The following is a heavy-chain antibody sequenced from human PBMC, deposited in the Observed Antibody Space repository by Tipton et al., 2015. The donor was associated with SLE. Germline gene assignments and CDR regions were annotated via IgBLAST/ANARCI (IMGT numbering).Heavy chain of an antibody. CDR1: GGSISSSKYF. Sequence: LRLSCTVSGGSISSSKYFWGWIRQPPGKGLEWIGTIYYSGTTYYNPSLKSRVTMSVDTSKNQFSLNLTSVTAADTAVYYCARELIQSFDYWGQGTLVTVSS. CDR2: IYYSGTT. J-gene: IGHJ4*02. CDR3: ARELIQSFDY. V-gene: IGHV4-39*07.